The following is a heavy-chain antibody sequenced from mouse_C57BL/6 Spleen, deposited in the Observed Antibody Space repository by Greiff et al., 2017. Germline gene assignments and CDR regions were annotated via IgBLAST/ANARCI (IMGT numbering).Heavy chain of an antibody. D-gene: IGHD4-1*01. CDR2: IYPGDGDT. J-gene: IGHJ1*03. Sequence: VQLVESGPELVKPGASVKISCKASGYAFSSSWMNWVKQRPGKGLEWIGRIYPGDGDTNYNGKFKGKATLTADKSSSTAYMQLSSLTSEDSAVYFCAREGTGTGWYFDVWGTGTTVTVSS. CDR3: AREGTGTGWYFDV. CDR1: GYAFSSSW. V-gene: IGHV1-82*01.